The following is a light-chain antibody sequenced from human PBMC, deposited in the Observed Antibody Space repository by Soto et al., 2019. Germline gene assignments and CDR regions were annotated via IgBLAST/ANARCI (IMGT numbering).Light chain of an antibody. V-gene: IGKV3-15*01. J-gene: IGKJ5*01. CDR3: QQYNNWPST. CDR1: QSVNSL. CDR2: RAS. Sequence: VLTQSPATLSVSPGETATLSCWASQSVNSLLAWYQQKPGQSPRLLIYRASTRVTGLAARSSGSGSGTEFTLTISSLQSEDFAVYYCQQYNNWPSTLGQGTR.